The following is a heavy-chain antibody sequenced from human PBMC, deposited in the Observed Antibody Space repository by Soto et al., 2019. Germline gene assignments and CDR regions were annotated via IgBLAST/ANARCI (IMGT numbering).Heavy chain of an antibody. J-gene: IGHJ4*02. CDR3: PTKTIDDFDY. CDR1: GFPCSNHD. V-gene: IGHV3-30*02. D-gene: IGHD3-3*01. CDR2: IRNDGTVR. Sequence: GGSLRLSFAACGFPCSNHDIHWVRQTPGKGLEWLATIRNDGTVRNYAESVRGRFTISRDNSKNTLYLEMNNLRAEDTAVYYCPTKTIDDFDYWGQGTLVTVSS.